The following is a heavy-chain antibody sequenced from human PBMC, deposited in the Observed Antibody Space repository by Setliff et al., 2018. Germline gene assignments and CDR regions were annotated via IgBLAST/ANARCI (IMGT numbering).Heavy chain of an antibody. CDR2: INTKTGNP. CDR3: ARDGGNGVDY. CDR1: GYNFITFG. J-gene: IGHJ4*02. V-gene: IGHV7-4-1*02. Sequence: ASVKVSCKTSGYNFITFGISWVRQAPGQGFEWMGWINTKTGNPTYAQDFTGRLVFSLDTSVNTAFVQISSLKAEDTAVYYCARDGGNGVDYWGQGTLVTVSS. D-gene: IGHD3-16*01.